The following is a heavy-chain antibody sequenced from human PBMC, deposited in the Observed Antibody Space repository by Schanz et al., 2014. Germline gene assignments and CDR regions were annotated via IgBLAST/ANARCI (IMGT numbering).Heavy chain of an antibody. V-gene: IGHV3-48*01. CDR3: ARPALWFGDNCFDP. D-gene: IGHD3-10*01. J-gene: IGHJ5*02. Sequence: EVQLVESGGGLVQPGGSLRLSCAASGFTFSSNSMNWVRQAPGKGLEWISYIGSSSSRIDHADSVKGRFTISRDNAKNSRYLQMNRLRAEDTAVYYCARPALWFGDNCFDPWGQGTLVTVSS. CDR2: IGSSSSRI. CDR1: GFTFSSNS.